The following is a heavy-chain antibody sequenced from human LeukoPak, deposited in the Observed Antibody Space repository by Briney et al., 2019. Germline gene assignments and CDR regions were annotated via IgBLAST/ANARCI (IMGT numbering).Heavy chain of an antibody. CDR1: GFTFSGSA. CDR3: AGALEDYYMDV. V-gene: IGHV3-73*01. D-gene: IGHD2-15*01. J-gene: IGHJ6*03. Sequence: QPGGSLRLSCAASGFTFSGSALHWVRQASGKGLEWVGRIRSTANGYATAYAASVKGRFTISRDDSKNTAYLQMNSLRAEDTAVYYCAGALEDYYMDVWGKGTTVTVSS. CDR2: IRSTANGYAT.